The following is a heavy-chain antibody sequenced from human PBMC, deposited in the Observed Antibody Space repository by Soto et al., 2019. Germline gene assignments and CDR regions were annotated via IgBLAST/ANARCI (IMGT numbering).Heavy chain of an antibody. D-gene: IGHD4-17*01. J-gene: IGHJ4*02. CDR1: GGSISSGGYS. V-gene: IGHV4-30-2*01. CDR3: ARAATTVTTLDY. Sequence: QLQLQESGSGLVKPSQTLSLTCAVSGGSISSGGYSWSWIRQPPGKGLEWIGYIYHSGRTYYNPSLKGRVTISVDRSKNQFSRKLSSVTAADTAVYYCARAATTVTTLDYWGQGTLVTVSS. CDR2: IYHSGRT.